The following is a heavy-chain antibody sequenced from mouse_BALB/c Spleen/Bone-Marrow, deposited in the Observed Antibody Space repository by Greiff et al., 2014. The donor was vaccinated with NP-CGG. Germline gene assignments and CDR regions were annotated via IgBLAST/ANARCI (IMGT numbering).Heavy chain of an antibody. J-gene: IGHJ3*01. CDR1: GFDFSRYW. CDR3: AGNGYYGWIAY. Sequence: DVKLQESGGGLVQPGGSLKLSCAASGFDFSRYWMTWVRQAPGKGLEWIGDINPDSSTINYTPSLKDKFIISRDNAKNTLYLQMNKVRSEDTALYYCAGNGYYGWIAYWGQGTLVTVSA. V-gene: IGHV4-1*02. D-gene: IGHD2-3*01. CDR2: INPDSSTI.